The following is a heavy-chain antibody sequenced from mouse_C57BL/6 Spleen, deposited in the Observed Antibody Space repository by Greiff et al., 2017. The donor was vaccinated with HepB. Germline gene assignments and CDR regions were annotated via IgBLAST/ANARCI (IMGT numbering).Heavy chain of an antibody. Sequence: QVQLQQPGAELVMPGASVKLSCKASGYTFTSYWMHWVKQRPGQGLEWIGEIDPSDSYTNYNQKFKGKSTLTVDKSSSTAYMQISSLTSEDSAVYYCARWCLYYDYDEGFAYWGQGTLVTVSA. J-gene: IGHJ3*01. V-gene: IGHV1-69*01. D-gene: IGHD2-4*01. CDR1: GYTFTSYW. CDR3: ARWCLYYDYDEGFAY. CDR2: IDPSDSYT.